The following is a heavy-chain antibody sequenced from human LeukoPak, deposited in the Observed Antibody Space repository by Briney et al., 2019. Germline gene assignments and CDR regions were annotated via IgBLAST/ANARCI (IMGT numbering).Heavy chain of an antibody. J-gene: IGHJ4*02. CDR2: ISWNSGSI. Sequence: GGSLRLSCSASGFTFDDYAMHWVRHARGKGREWVSGISWNSGSIGYADSVKGRFTISRDNSKNTLYLQMSSLRAEDTAVYYCAKEYRGWSGPFDYWGQGTLVTLSS. CDR1: GFTFDDYA. D-gene: IGHD3-3*01. V-gene: IGHV3-9*01. CDR3: AKEYRGWSGPFDY.